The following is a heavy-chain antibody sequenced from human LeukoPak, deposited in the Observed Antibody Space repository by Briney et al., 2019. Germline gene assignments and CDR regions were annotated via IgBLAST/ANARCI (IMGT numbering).Heavy chain of an antibody. Sequence: GGSLRLSCAASGFTFSNAWMSWARRAPGKGLEWVGRIESKTDGGTTDYAAPVKGRFTISRDDSKNTLYLQMNSLKTEDTAVYYCTTDSRSGTYSFGYYGMDVWGQGTTVTVSS. CDR2: IESKTDGGTT. J-gene: IGHJ6*02. CDR3: TTDSRSGTYSFGYYGMDV. V-gene: IGHV3-15*04. CDR1: GFTFSNAW. D-gene: IGHD3-10*01.